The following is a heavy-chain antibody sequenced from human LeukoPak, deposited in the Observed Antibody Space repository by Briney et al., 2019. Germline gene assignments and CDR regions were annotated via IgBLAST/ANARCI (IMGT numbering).Heavy chain of an antibody. Sequence: PGGSLRLSCAASGFSFSGYWMRWVRQAPGKGLEWVSHIDSEGSSTNYADSVKGRLTISRDNAQNSLYLQMNSLRAEDTAVYYCAKGVYSGYDSLDYWGQGTLVTVSA. CDR1: GFSFSGYW. CDR3: AKGVYSGYDSLDY. J-gene: IGHJ4*02. D-gene: IGHD5-12*01. CDR2: IDSEGSST. V-gene: IGHV3-74*01.